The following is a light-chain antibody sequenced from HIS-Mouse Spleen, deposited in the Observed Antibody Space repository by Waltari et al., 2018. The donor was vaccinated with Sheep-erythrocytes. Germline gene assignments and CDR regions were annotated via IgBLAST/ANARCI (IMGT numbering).Light chain of an antibody. CDR2: DAS. CDR1: QSVSSY. J-gene: IGKJ5*01. V-gene: IGKV3-11*01. Sequence: ENVLTQSPATLSLSPGERATLSCRASQSVSSYLAWYQQKPGQAPRLLIYDASNRATGFPARFSGSGSGTDFTLTISSLEPEDFAVYYCQQRSNWITFGQGTRLEIK. CDR3: QQRSNWIT.